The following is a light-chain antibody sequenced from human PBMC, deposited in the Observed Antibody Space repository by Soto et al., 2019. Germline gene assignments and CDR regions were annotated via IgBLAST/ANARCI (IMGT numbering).Light chain of an antibody. J-gene: IGLJ2*01. CDR3: SSFTSTSTLV. CDR1: SSDVGGYDY. V-gene: IGLV2-14*01. Sequence: QSVLTQPASVSGSPGQSITISCTGTSSDVGGYDYVSWYQQHPGKAPKLMIYDVSNRPSGVSNRFSGSKSGNTASLTISGLQAEDEADYYCSSFTSTSTLVFCGGTKLTV. CDR2: DVS.